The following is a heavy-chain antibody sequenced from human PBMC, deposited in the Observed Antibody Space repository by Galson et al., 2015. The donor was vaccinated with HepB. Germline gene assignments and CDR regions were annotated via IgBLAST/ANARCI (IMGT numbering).Heavy chain of an antibody. D-gene: IGHD3-10*01. CDR1: GFTFGDYA. CDR2: ISSRSSNT. J-gene: IGHJ4*02. CDR3: ARDTTYYYGSGSL. V-gene: IGHV3-11*06. Sequence: SLRLSCAASGFTFGDYAMSWFRQAPGKGLEWVSYISSRSSNTNYADAVKGRSTISRDNAKNSLYLQMNSLRAEDTAVYYCARDTTYYYGSGSLWGQGTLVTVSS.